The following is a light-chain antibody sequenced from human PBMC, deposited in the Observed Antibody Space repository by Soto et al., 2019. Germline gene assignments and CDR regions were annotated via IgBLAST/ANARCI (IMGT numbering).Light chain of an antibody. Sequence: EIVMTQSPATLSVSPGERATLSCRASQSISSSLAWYQQKPGQAPRLLISGASTRATDIPDRFSGSESGTEFTLTISSLQFEDSAVYYCQQYNDWLTFGGGTKVEIK. J-gene: IGKJ4*01. CDR2: GAS. V-gene: IGKV3-15*01. CDR1: QSISSS. CDR3: QQYNDWLT.